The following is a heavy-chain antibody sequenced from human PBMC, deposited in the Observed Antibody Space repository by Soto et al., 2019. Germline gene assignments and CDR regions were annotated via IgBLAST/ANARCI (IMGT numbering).Heavy chain of an antibody. CDR2: IIPIFGTA. V-gene: IGHV1-69*13. CDR3: AMTTDRTYSSTLGVGYYYGMDV. D-gene: IGHD6-13*01. J-gene: IGHJ6*02. CDR1: GGTFSSYA. Sequence: SVKVSCKASGGTFSSYAISWVRQAPGQGLEWMGGIIPIFGTANYAQKFQGRVTITADESTSTAYIELSSLRSEDTAVYYCAMTTDRTYSSTLGVGYYYGMDVWGQGTTVTVSS.